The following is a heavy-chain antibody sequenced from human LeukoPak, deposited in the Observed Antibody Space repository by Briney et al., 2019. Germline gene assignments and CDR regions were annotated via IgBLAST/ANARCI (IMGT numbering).Heavy chain of an antibody. Sequence: GGSLRLSCAASGFTFSSYWMHWVRQPPGKGLVWVSRINSDGGSTTYADSVKGRFTISRDNARNTLYLQMNSLRAEDTAVYYCARSPYGGYGDNSGQGTLVTVSS. CDR2: INSDGGST. V-gene: IGHV3-74*01. D-gene: IGHD4-17*01. CDR1: GFTFSSYW. CDR3: ARSPYGGYGDN. J-gene: IGHJ4*02.